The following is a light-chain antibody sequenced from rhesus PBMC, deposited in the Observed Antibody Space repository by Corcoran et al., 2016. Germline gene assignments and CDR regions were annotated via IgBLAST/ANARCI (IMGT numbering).Light chain of an antibody. CDR3: QHYFTTPLT. J-gene: IGKJ4*01. Sequence: DIQMTQSPSSLSASVGDRVTITCRASLGITNDLAWYQQKPGEPPKLLIYEASLLQGGIPSRFSGSGSGADFTLTSSSLQSEDFGTYYCQHYFTTPLTFGGGTKVELK. CDR1: LGITND. CDR2: EAS. V-gene: IGKV1-25*01.